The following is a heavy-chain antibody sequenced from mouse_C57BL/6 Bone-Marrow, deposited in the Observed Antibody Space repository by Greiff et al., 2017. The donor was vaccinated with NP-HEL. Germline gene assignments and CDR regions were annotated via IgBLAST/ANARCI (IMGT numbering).Heavy chain of an antibody. CDR3: ARYYGSSPAWFAY. D-gene: IGHD1-1*01. V-gene: IGHV1-63*01. CDR1: GYTFTNYW. CDR2: IYPGGGYT. Sequence: QVQLQQSGAELVRPGTSVKMSCKASGYTFTNYWIGWAKQRPGHGLEWIGDIYPGGGYTNYKEKFKGKATLTADKSSSTAYMQFSSLTSEDSAIYYCARYYGSSPAWFAYWGQGTLVTVSA. J-gene: IGHJ3*01.